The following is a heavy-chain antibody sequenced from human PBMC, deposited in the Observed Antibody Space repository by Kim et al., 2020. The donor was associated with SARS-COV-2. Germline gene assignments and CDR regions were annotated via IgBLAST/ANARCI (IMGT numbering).Heavy chain of an antibody. V-gene: IGHV5-51*01. J-gene: IGHJ6*02. CDR2: IYPGDSDT. CDR1: GYSFTSYW. CDR3: ARLPKIDLASASYGMDV. Sequence: GESLKISCKGSGYSFTSYWIGWVRQMPGKGLEWMGIIYPGDSDTRYSPSFQGQVTISADKSISTAYLQWSSLKASDTAMYYCARLPKIDLASASYGMDVWGQGTTVTVSS. D-gene: IGHD5-18*01.